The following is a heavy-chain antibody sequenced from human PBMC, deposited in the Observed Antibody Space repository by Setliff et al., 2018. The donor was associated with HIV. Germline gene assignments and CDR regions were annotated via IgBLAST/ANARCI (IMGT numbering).Heavy chain of an antibody. Sequence: GGSLRLSCAASGFTFDDYGMNWVRHVPGKGLEWVSGINWRGGSTGYADTVKGRFTISRDNSKNTLYLQMNSLRAEDTAVYYCAKEAIYVGYVDYWGQGTLVTVSS. J-gene: IGHJ4*02. CDR1: GFTFDDYG. CDR3: AKEAIYVGYVDY. CDR2: INWRGGST. D-gene: IGHD3-16*01. V-gene: IGHV3-20*04.